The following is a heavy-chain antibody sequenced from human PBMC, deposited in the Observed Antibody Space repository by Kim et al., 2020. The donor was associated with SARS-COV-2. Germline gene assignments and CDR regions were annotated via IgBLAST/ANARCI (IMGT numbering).Heavy chain of an antibody. CDR1: GFSPTAYS. CDR3: ARDLSQ. J-gene: IGHJ4*02. V-gene: IGHV1-3*04. CDR2: FNIGNGNI. Sequence: ASVKVSCKASGFSPTAYSIHWLRQAPGQTFEWLAYFNIGNGNIKYSQDFQGRLVTTRNASANTIYMELSSLTSEDTAVYYCARDLSQWGQGTLVTV.